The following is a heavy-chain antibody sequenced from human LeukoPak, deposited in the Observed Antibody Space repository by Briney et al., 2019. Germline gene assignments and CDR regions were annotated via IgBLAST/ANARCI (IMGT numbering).Heavy chain of an antibody. D-gene: IGHD4-17*01. J-gene: IGHJ3*02. Sequence: GASVKVSCKASGYTFTSYGISWVRQAPGQGLEWMGWISAYNGNTNYAQKFQGRVTMTRDTSISTAYMELSRLRSDDTAVYYCARARPLYGNAFDIWGQGTMVTVSS. CDR3: ARARPLYGNAFDI. CDR1: GYTFTSYG. V-gene: IGHV1-18*01. CDR2: ISAYNGNT.